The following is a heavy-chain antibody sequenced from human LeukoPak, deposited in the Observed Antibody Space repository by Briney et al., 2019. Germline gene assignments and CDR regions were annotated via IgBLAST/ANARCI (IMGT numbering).Heavy chain of an antibody. D-gene: IGHD5-12*01. J-gene: IGHJ4*02. CDR2: ISGSGGST. CDR1: GFTFSSYV. Sequence: PGGSLRLSCAASGFTFSSYVMSWVRQAPGKGLEWVSAISGSGGSTYYADSVKGRFTVSRDNSKNTLYVQMNSLRPEDTAVYYCAKNNGWLRPTGFDSWGQGTLVTVSS. CDR3: AKNNGWLRPTGFDS. V-gene: IGHV3-23*01.